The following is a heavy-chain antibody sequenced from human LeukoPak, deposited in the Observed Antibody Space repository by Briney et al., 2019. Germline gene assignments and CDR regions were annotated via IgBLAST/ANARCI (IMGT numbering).Heavy chain of an antibody. CDR3: ARVGDSSGYNLGLVDY. CDR2: ISSSGSTI. V-gene: IGHV3-48*03. Sequence: GGSLRLSCAASGFTFSSYEMNWVRQAPGKGLEWVSYISSSGSTIYYADSVKGRFTISRDNAKNSLYLQMNSLRAEDTAVYYCARVGDSSGYNLGLVDYWGQGTLVTVSS. J-gene: IGHJ4*02. CDR1: GFTFSSYE. D-gene: IGHD3-22*01.